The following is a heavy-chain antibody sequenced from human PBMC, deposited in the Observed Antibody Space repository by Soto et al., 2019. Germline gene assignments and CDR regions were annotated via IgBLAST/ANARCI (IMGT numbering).Heavy chain of an antibody. Sequence: GGALRLSCAASGFTFSSYGMHWVRQAPGKGLEWVAVIWYDGSNKYYADSVKGRFTISRDNSKNTLYLQMNSLRAEDTAVYYCARDGDVDYSPPGYWGQGTLVTVSS. V-gene: IGHV3-33*01. CDR2: IWYDGSNK. CDR3: ARDGDVDYSPPGY. CDR1: GFTFSSYG. D-gene: IGHD4-17*01. J-gene: IGHJ4*02.